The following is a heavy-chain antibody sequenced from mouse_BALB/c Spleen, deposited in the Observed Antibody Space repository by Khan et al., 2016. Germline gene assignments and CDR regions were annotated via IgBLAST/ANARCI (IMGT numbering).Heavy chain of an antibody. D-gene: IGHD2-12*01. J-gene: IGHJ4*01. CDR1: GFIFTDYY. CDR3: ATHHDDDYTMDH. CDR2: IRNRVNGYTT. Sequence: EVELVESGGGLVQPGGSLRLSCATSGFIFTDYYMSWVRQPPGKVLEWLGFIRNRVNGYTTEYSPSVRGRFTISRDNSQSFVYLQMNPLRTEDSATYYCATHHDDDYTMDHWGQGTSVTVSS. V-gene: IGHV7-3*02.